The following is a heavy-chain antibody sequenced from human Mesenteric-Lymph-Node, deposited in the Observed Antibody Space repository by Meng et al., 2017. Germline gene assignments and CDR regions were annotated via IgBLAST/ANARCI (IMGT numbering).Heavy chain of an antibody. CDR1: GFTFSSHW. CDR2: IKQDGSEK. CDR3: ARKGGGYGY. Sequence: GESLKISCAASGFTFSSHWIHWVRQAPGKGLEWVANIKQDGSEKYYVDSVKGRFTISRDNAKNSLYLQMNSLRAEDTAVYYCARKGGGYGYWGQGTLVTVSS. V-gene: IGHV3-7*01. J-gene: IGHJ4*02. D-gene: IGHD5-12*01.